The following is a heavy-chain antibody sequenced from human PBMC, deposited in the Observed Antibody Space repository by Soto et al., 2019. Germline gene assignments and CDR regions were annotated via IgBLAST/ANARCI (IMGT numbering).Heavy chain of an antibody. V-gene: IGHV1-69*06. CDR2: IIPIFGTA. J-gene: IGHJ6*01. CDR1: GGTFSSYA. Sequence: SVKVSCKASGGTFSSYAISWVRQAPGQGLEWMGGIIPIFGTANYAQKFQGRVTITADKSTSTAYMELSSLRSEDTTVYFCATTAPIVVVSCPCSYHSGM. D-gene: IGHD2-21*01. CDR3: ATTAPIVVVSCPCSYHSGM.